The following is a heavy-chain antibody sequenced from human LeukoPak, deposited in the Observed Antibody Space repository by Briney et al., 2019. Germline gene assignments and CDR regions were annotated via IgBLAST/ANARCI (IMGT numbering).Heavy chain of an antibody. CDR3: AIAVAGTGHFDY. J-gene: IGHJ4*02. Sequence: SVKVSCKASGGTFSSYAISWARQAPGQGLEWMGGIIPIFGTANNAQKFQGRVTITADKFTSTAYMELSSLRSEDTAVYYCAIAVAGTGHFDYWGQGTLVTVSS. V-gene: IGHV1-69*06. CDR2: IIPIFGTA. D-gene: IGHD6-19*01. CDR1: GGTFSSYA.